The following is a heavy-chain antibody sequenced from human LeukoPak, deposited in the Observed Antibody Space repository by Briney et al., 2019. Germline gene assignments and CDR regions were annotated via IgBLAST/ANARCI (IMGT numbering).Heavy chain of an antibody. V-gene: IGHV3-74*01. J-gene: IGHJ4*02. CDR1: GFTFSSYW. CDR3: ARDGGVWFGELFRYYFDY. Sequence: QPGGSLRLSCAASGFTFSSYWMHWVRQAPGKGLVWVSRINSDGSSTSYADSVKGRFTISRDNAKNTLYLQMNSLRAEDTAVYYCARDGGVWFGELFRYYFDYWGQGTLVTVSS. D-gene: IGHD3-10*01. CDR2: INSDGSST.